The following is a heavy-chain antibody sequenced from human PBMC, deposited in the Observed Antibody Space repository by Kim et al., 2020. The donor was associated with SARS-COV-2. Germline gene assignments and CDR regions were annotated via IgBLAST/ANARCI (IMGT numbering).Heavy chain of an antibody. Sequence: GGSLRLSCVASGFTFSDYFLSWIRQAPGKGLEWVSYINNIGSYTDYADSVKGRFTISRDNAQNSLYLEMNSLRDEDTAVYYCARGGTAVAAIWYFFDNWGQGTLVTVSS. V-gene: IGHV3-11*06. CDR2: INNIGSYT. D-gene: IGHD5-12*01. CDR1: GFTFSDYF. J-gene: IGHJ4*02. CDR3: ARGGTAVAAIWYFFDN.